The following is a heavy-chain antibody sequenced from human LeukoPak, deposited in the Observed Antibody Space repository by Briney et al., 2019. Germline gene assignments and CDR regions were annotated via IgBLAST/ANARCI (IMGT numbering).Heavy chain of an antibody. CDR2: ISSSGSTI. V-gene: IGHV3-11*04. Sequence: PGGSLRLSCAASGFTFSDYYMSWIRQAPGRGLEWVSYISSSGSTIYYADSVKGRFTISRDNAKNSLYLQMNSLRAEDTAVYYCARVRSRYCSGGSCYDFDYWGQGTLVTVSS. D-gene: IGHD2-15*01. CDR1: GFTFSDYY. J-gene: IGHJ4*02. CDR3: ARVRSRYCSGGSCYDFDY.